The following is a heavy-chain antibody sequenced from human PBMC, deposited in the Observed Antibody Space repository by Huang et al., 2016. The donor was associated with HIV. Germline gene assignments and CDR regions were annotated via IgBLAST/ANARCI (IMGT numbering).Heavy chain of an antibody. CDR3: AKGGSAAAVLDF. J-gene: IGHJ4*02. CDR1: GFTFSGSG. D-gene: IGHD6-13*01. Sequence: QVQLVESGGGVVQPGRSLGISCAASGFTFSGSGMHWVRQVPVKGLGWVAVISYDAKTKYYADSVKGRFSISRDNSKTTVYLQLNSLRLEDTAVYYCAKGGSAAAVLDFWGQGTLVTVSS. CDR2: ISYDAKTK. V-gene: IGHV3-30*18.